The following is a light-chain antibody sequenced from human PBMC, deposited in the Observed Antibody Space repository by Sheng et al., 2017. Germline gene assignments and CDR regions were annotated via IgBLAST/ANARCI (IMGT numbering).Light chain of an antibody. V-gene: IGKV3D-15*03. CDR2: GAS. J-gene: IGKJ3*01. CDR3: QQYANWPPFT. CDR1: QSVSNS. Sequence: ETVMTQSPATLSVSPGERATLSCRASQSVSNSLAWFQQKPGQAPRLLIYGASVRATGIPARFSGSGSGTEFTLTISILQSEDFAVYYCQQYANWPPFTFGPGTKVDVK.